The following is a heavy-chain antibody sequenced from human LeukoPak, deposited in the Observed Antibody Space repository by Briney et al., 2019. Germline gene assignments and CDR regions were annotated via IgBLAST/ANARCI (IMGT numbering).Heavy chain of an antibody. Sequence: ASVKVSCKASGYTFTSYYMHWVRQAPGQGLEWMGIINPSGGSTSYAQKFQGRVTITTDTSINTAYMELSSLRSDDTAVYYCAREGLDSWGQGTLVTVSS. V-gene: IGHV1-46*01. CDR1: GYTFTSYY. CDR3: AREGLDS. J-gene: IGHJ4*02. CDR2: INPSGGST.